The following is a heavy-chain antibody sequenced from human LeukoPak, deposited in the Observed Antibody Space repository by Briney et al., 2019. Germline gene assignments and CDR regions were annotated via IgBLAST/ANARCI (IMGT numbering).Heavy chain of an antibody. CDR3: ARGPSGYHNT. V-gene: IGHV3-30*04. CDR1: GFTFSGYT. CDR2: ISSDGRYK. D-gene: IGHD5-12*01. Sequence: GRSLRLSCAASGFTFSGYTMHWVRQAPGKGLEWVAFISSDGRYKSHADSVKGRCTISRDNSKNTLYLQMNSLRPEDTAVYYCARGPSGYHNTGGQGTLVTVSS. J-gene: IGHJ4*02.